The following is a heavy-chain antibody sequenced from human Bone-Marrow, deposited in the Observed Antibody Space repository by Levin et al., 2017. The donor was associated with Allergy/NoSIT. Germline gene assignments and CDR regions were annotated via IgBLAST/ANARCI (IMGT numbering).Heavy chain of an antibody. CDR2: IKQDGGGN. J-gene: IGHJ6*02. CDR3: ARNGLVAASATDFYGMDV. CDR1: GFTFSSYW. Sequence: GGSLRLSCAASGFTFSSYWMSWVRQAPGKGLEWVGNIKQDGGGNYYVDSVKGRFTISRDNAKNSLCLQMNSLRAEDTAVYYCARNGLVAASATDFYGMDVWGQGTTVTVS. V-gene: IGHV3-7*01. D-gene: IGHD6-13*01.